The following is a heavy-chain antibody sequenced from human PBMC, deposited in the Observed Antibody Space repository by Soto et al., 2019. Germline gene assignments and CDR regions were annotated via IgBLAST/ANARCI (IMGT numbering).Heavy chain of an antibody. Sequence: QLQLQESGSGLVKPSQTLSLTCAVSGGSISSGGYSWSWIRQPPGKGLEWIGYIYHSGTTYYNPSLKSRVTISVDRSKNQFSLKLSSVTAADTAVYYCARAHYGNYGYGMDVWGQGTTVTVSS. V-gene: IGHV4-30-2*01. J-gene: IGHJ6*02. CDR3: ARAHYGNYGYGMDV. D-gene: IGHD4-17*01. CDR2: IYHSGTT. CDR1: GGSISSGGYS.